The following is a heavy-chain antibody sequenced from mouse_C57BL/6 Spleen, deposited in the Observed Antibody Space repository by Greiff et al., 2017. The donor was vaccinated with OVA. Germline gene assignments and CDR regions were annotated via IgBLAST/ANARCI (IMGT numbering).Heavy chain of an antibody. V-gene: IGHV1-69*01. Sequence: QVQLQQPGAELVMPGASVKLSCKASGYTFTSYWMHWVKQRPGQGLEWIGEIDPSDSYTNYNQKFKGKSTLTVDKSSSTAYMQLSSLTSEDSAVYYCARADSSGYVAYWGQGTLVTVSA. J-gene: IGHJ3*01. CDR2: IDPSDSYT. CDR3: ARADSSGYVAY. CDR1: GYTFTSYW. D-gene: IGHD3-2*02.